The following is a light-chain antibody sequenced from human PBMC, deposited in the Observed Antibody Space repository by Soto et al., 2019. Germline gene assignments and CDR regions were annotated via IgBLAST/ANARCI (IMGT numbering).Light chain of an antibody. CDR3: QQYNHFPWT. J-gene: IGKJ1*01. Sequence: DIQMTQSPSTLSASVGDRVTITCRASQSISSWLAWYQQKPGKAPKLLIYDASSLESGVPSRFSGSGSGTEFTLTISSLQPDDFATYYCQQYNHFPWTFGQGTKVDIK. V-gene: IGKV1-5*01. CDR1: QSISSW. CDR2: DAS.